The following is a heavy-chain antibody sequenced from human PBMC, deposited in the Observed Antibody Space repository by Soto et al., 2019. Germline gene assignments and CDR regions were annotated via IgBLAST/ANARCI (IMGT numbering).Heavy chain of an antibody. CDR1: GFTFSSYS. D-gene: IGHD3-22*01. Sequence: PGGSLRLSCAASGFTFSSYSMNLVRQAPGKGLEWVSYISSSSSTIYYADSVKGRFTISRDNAKNSLYLQMNSLRDEDTAVYYCARGYYYDSSGYYPWGQGTLVTVSS. J-gene: IGHJ5*02. CDR3: ARGYYYDSSGYYP. V-gene: IGHV3-48*02. CDR2: ISSSSSTI.